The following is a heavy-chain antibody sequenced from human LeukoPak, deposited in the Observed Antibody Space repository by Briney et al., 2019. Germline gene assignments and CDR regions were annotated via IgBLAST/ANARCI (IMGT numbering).Heavy chain of an antibody. V-gene: IGHV3-30*04. CDR2: ISYDGSNE. J-gene: IGHJ4*02. CDR1: GFTFSSYV. D-gene: IGHD3-10*01. Sequence: GGSLRLSCAASGFTFSSYVMHWVRQAPGKGLEWVAIISYDGSNEYYADSVKGRFTISRDNSKNTLFLQMNSLRAEDTAIYYCAKAYYGSGSYGWFDYWGQGTLVTVSS. CDR3: AKAYYGSGSYGWFDY.